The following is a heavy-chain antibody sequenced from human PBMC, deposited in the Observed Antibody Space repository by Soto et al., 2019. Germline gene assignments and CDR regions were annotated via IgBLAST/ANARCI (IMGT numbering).Heavy chain of an antibody. J-gene: IGHJ4*02. CDR2: MNSDGSTT. Sequence: HPWGSLRLSCGVSGFTFANHWMHWVRQAPGKGLEWVSRMNSDGSTTDYADSVKGRFTVSRDNAKNTLYLQMNSLRAEDTAVYYCATAEVDYWGPGTLVTVSS. V-gene: IGHV3-74*01. CDR3: ATAEVDY. CDR1: GFTFANHW.